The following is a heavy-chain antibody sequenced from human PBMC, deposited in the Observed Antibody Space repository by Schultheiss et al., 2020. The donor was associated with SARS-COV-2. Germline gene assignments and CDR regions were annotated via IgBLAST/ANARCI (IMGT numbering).Heavy chain of an antibody. CDR2: IYFTGIT. Sequence: LETLSLTCSVSGSSITGFFWTWIRQTPGKGLDPIGNIYFTGITKYNPSLRSRVTISIDTSKNQFSLRLGSVTAADTAVYFCARATRVENLFSVRGGSFDFWGRGALVTVLL. CDR1: GSSITGFF. CDR3: ARATRVENLFSVRGGSFDF. D-gene: IGHD5-24*01. V-gene: IGHV4-59*01. J-gene: IGHJ4*02.